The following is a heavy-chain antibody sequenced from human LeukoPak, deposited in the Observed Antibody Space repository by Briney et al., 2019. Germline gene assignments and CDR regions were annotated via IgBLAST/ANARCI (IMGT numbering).Heavy chain of an antibody. Sequence: PWASVKVACKASGYTFTSYYMHWARHAPGQGLEWMGWINPNSGGTNYAQKFQGRVTMTRDTSISTAYMELSRLRSDDTAVYYCARSLYSSSWYRGWGQGTLVTVSS. CDR2: INPNSGGT. D-gene: IGHD6-13*01. J-gene: IGHJ4*02. CDR3: ARSLYSSSWYRG. V-gene: IGHV1-2*02. CDR1: GYTFTSYY.